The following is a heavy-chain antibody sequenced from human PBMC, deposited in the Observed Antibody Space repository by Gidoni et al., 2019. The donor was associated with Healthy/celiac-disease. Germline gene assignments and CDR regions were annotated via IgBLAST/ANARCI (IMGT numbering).Heavy chain of an antibody. CDR3: ARAHYYYDSSGLIDY. V-gene: IGHV1-3*01. CDR1: GFTFPSYA. J-gene: IGHJ4*02. D-gene: IGHD3-22*01. Sequence: QVQLEQSGAEGKKPGAPVMASCKPSGFTFPSYAMHWVRQAPGQRLEWMGRINAGNGNTKYSQKFQGRVTITRDTSASTAYMELSSLRSEDTAVYYCARAHYYYDSSGLIDYWGQGTLVTVSS. CDR2: INAGNGNT.